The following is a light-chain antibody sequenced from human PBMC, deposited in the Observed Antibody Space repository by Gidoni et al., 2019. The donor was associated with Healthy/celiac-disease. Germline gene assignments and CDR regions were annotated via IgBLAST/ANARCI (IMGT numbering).Light chain of an antibody. CDR3: QSADSSGTYVV. J-gene: IGLJ2*01. Sequence: SYELTQPPSVSVSPGQTARLTCSGEALPKQYAYWYQQKPGQAPVLVIYKDSERPSGIPERFSGSSSGTTVTLTISGVQAEDEADYYCQSADSSGTYVVFGGGTKLTVL. V-gene: IGLV3-25*02. CDR2: KDS. CDR1: ALPKQY.